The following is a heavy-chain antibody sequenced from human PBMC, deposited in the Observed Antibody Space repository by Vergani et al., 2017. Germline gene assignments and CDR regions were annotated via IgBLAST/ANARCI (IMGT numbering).Heavy chain of an antibody. D-gene: IGHD2-15*01. CDR1: NDSVSNTFYY. CDR3: VRDPWESGGPYSGC. CDR2: ISHSGYT. Sequence: QVQLQESGPGLVKPSETLSLTCTVSNDSVSNTFYYWGWIRQTPGKGLEWIGSISHSGYTFYSPSLKSRVSMSVDTSKNQFSLRVNSVTAADTAVYYCVRDPWESGGPYSGCWGQGTLVTVSS. V-gene: IGHV4-39*07. J-gene: IGHJ4*02.